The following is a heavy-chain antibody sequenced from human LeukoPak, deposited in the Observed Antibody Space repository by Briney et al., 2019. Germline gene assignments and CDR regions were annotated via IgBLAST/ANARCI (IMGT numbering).Heavy chain of an antibody. Sequence: SETLSLTCTVSGGSISSYYWSWIRQPPGKGLEWIGYIYYSGSTNYNPSLKSRVTISVDTSKNQFSLKPSSVTAADTAVYYCARTRVEMATVHFDYWGQGTLVTVSS. D-gene: IGHD5-24*01. CDR3: ARTRVEMATVHFDY. J-gene: IGHJ4*02. CDR1: GGSISSYY. CDR2: IYYSGST. V-gene: IGHV4-59*01.